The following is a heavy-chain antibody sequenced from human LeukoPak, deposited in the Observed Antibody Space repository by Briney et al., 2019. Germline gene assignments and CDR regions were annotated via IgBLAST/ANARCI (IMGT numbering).Heavy chain of an antibody. J-gene: IGHJ6*03. CDR2: IIPIFGTA. CDR1: GGTFSSYA. V-gene: IGHV1-69*01. D-gene: IGHD3-9*01. CDR3: ARALRRYTISYYMDV. Sequence: SVKVSCKASGGTFSSYAISWVRQAPGQGLEWMGGIIPIFGTANYAQKFQGRVTITADESTSTAYMELSSLRSEDTAVYYCARALRRYTISYYMDVWGKGTTVTVSS.